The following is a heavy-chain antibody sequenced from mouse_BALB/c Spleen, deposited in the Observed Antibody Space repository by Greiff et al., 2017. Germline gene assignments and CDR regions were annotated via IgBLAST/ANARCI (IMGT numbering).Heavy chain of an antibody. Sequence: GGGLVQPKGSLKLSCAASGFTFNTNAMNWVRQAPGKGLEWVARIRSKSNNYATYYADSVKDRFTISRDDSQSMLYLQMNNLKTEDTAMYYCVREDYDVGFAYWGQGTTLTVSS. CDR1: GFTFNTNA. J-gene: IGHJ2*01. CDR3: VREDYDVGFAY. D-gene: IGHD2-4*01. V-gene: IGHV10S3*01. CDR2: IRSKSNNYAT.